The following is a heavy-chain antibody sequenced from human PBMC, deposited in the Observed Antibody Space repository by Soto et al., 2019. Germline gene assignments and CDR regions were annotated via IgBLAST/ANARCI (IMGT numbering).Heavy chain of an antibody. D-gene: IGHD6-19*01. J-gene: IGHJ4*02. Sequence: GGSLRLSCAASGFTFSSYGMHWVRQAPGKGLEWVAVISYDGSNKYYADSVKGRFTISRDNSKNTLYLQMNSLRAEDTAVYYCAIAVAPQNYWGQGTLVTVSS. CDR3: AIAVAPQNY. V-gene: IGHV3-30*03. CDR1: GFTFSSYG. CDR2: ISYDGSNK.